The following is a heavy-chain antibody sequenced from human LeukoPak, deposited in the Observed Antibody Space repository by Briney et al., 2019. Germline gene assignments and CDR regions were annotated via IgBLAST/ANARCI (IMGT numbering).Heavy chain of an antibody. J-gene: IGHJ6*02. Sequence: PSETPSLTCAVYGGSFSDYYWSWIRQPPGKGLEWIGEINHSGSTNYNPSLKSRVTISVDTSKNQFSLKLSSVSAADTAVYNCARTSYYYGSGSYLGYYYYGMDVWGQGTTVTVSS. V-gene: IGHV4-34*01. CDR3: ARTSYYYGSGSYLGYYYYGMDV. D-gene: IGHD3-10*01. CDR1: GGSFSDYY. CDR2: INHSGST.